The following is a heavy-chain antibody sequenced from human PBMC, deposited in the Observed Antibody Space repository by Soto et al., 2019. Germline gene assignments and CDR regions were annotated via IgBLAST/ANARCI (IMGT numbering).Heavy chain of an antibody. V-gene: IGHV1-18*01. J-gene: IGHJ4*02. CDR1: GYTFTSYG. CDR2: ISAYNGNT. D-gene: IGHD2-15*01. Sequence: GASVKVSCKASGYTFTSYGISWVRQAPGQGLEWMGWISAYNGNTNYAQKLQGRVTMTTDTSTSTAYMELRSLRSDDTTVYYCVVAAQPYYFDYWGQGTLVTVSS. CDR3: VVAAQPYYFDY.